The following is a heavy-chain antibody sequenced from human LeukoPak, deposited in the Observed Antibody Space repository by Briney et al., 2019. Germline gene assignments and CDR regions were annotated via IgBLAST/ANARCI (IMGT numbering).Heavy chain of an antibody. J-gene: IGHJ4*01. V-gene: IGHV3-23*01. CDR1: GFTFSSYV. D-gene: IGHD1-26*01. CDR3: AKDYTKGVGATDY. CDR2: ISGGGDST. Sequence: GGSLRLSCAASGFTFSSYVMSWVRQAPGKGLGWVSVISGGGDSTYYADSVKGRFTISRDNSKNTLYLQMNSLRAEDTAIYYCAKDYTKGVGATDYWGHGTLVTVSS.